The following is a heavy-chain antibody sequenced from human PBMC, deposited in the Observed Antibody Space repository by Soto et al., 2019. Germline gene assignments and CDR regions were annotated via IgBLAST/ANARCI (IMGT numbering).Heavy chain of an antibody. CDR3: ARGEDRVAMPSGD. CDR1: GGSISSYY. J-gene: IGHJ4*02. Sequence: QVQLQESGPGLVKPSETLSLTCTVSGGSISSYYWSWIRQPPGKGLEWIGYIYYRGSTNYNPSLKLRVTLSVDPPQNQSARTLISATAADTAVYYCARGEDRVAMPSGDWGQGTLVTVSS. V-gene: IGHV4-59*01. CDR2: IYYRGST. D-gene: IGHD2-2*01.